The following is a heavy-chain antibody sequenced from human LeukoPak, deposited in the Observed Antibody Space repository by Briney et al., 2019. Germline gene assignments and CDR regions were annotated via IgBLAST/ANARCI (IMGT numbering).Heavy chain of an antibody. CDR2: ISGSGGRT. Sequence: GGSLRLSCAASGFTFSSYAMSWVRQAPGKGLEWVSSISGSGGRTHYTDSVKGRFTISRDNSKNTLYLQMNSLRAEDTAVYYCAKGPLLWDWGQGTLVTVSS. V-gene: IGHV3-23*01. CDR1: GFTFSSYA. D-gene: IGHD2/OR15-2a*01. J-gene: IGHJ4*02. CDR3: AKGPLLWD.